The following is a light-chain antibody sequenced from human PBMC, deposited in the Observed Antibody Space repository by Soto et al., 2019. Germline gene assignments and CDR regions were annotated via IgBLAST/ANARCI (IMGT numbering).Light chain of an antibody. CDR3: PQRSNWPSLN. Sequence: EIVLIHSPATLSLSPAETATLSFRARQSVGSYLAWYQHKPGPAPRLLISDASNRATGIPARFSGSRSETDSTLTIPSLEPPHSAVYSCPQRSNWPSLNFAGGTKVDIK. CDR1: QSVGSY. V-gene: IGKV3-11*01. CDR2: DAS. J-gene: IGKJ4*01.